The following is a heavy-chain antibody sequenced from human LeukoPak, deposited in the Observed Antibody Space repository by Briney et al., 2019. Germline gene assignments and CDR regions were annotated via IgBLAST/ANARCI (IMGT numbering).Heavy chain of an antibody. CDR2: IYSGGST. CDR1: GFTVSSNY. V-gene: IGHV3-53*01. J-gene: IGHJ6*03. Sequence: GGSLRLSCAASGFTVSSNYMSWVRQAPGKGLEWVSVIYSGGSTYYADSVKGRFTISRDNSKNTLYLQMNSLRAEDTAVYYCALLDGYNTYYMDVWGKGTTVTISS. D-gene: IGHD5-24*01. CDR3: ALLDGYNTYYMDV.